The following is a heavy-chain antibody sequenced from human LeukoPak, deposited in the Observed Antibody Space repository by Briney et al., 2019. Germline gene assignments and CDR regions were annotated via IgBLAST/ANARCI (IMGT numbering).Heavy chain of an antibody. J-gene: IGHJ4*02. CDR3: ARDTHDSGSYWPLPIDY. Sequence: GGSLRLSCAASGFTFSSYWMSWVRQAPGKGLEWVANIKQDGSEKYYVDSVKGRFTISRDNAKNSLYLQMNSLRAEDTAVYYCARDTHDSGSYWPLPIDYWGQGTLVTVSS. CDR2: IKQDGSEK. CDR1: GFTFSSYW. D-gene: IGHD3-10*01. V-gene: IGHV3-7*01.